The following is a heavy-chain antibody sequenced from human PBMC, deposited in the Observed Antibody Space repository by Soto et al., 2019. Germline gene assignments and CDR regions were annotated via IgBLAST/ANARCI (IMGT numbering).Heavy chain of an antibody. CDR1: GLAFSYYW. D-gene: IGHD3-16*01. Sequence: GGSLRLSCAASGLAFSYYWMTWVRQAPGKGLEWVASIKQDGSEKYYVDSVKGRFTISRDNAKNSLYLQVNSLRVEDTAVYYCARDRLKVPYWGQGTLVTVSS. J-gene: IGHJ4*02. CDR2: IKQDGSEK. V-gene: IGHV3-7*01. CDR3: ARDRLKVPY.